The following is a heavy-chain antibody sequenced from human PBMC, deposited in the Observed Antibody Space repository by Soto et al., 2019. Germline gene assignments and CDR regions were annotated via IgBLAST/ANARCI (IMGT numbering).Heavy chain of an antibody. J-gene: IGHJ4*02. D-gene: IGHD4-17*01. CDR3: ARSNGDYGDY. V-gene: IGHV4-59*01. CDR1: GDSISNFY. CDR2: IYYSGST. Sequence: SETLSLTCTVSGDSISNFYWSWIRQPPGKGLEWIGYIYYSGSTNYNPSLKSRVTISIDTSKNQFSLKLSSVTAADTAVYYCARSNGDYGDYWSQGILVTAPQ.